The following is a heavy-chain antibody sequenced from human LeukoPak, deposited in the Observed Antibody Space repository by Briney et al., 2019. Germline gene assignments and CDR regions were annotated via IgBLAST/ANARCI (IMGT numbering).Heavy chain of an antibody. D-gene: IGHD3-22*01. CDR3: ARAPHESSGYYDVSFDY. CDR2: INPSSGST. CDR1: GYTFTSYY. J-gene: IGHJ4*02. V-gene: IGHV1-46*01. Sequence: ASVKVSCKASGYTFTSYYMHWVRQAPGQGLEWMGIINPSSGSTSYAQKFQGRVTITRDTSTSTVYMELSSLRSEDTAVYYCARAPHESSGYYDVSFDYWGQGTLVTAFS.